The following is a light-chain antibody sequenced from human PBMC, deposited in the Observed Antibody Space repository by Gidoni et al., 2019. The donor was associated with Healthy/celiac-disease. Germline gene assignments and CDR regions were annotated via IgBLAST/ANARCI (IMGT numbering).Light chain of an antibody. CDR3: QQYNNWPPLT. Sequence: IVMTQSPATLSVSPGERATLSCRASQSVSSNLAWYQQKPGQAPRLLIYGASTRATGIQARFSGSGSGTEFTLTISSLQSEDFAVYYCQQYNNWPPLTFGGGTKVEIK. J-gene: IGKJ4*01. CDR2: GAS. V-gene: IGKV3-15*01. CDR1: QSVSSN.